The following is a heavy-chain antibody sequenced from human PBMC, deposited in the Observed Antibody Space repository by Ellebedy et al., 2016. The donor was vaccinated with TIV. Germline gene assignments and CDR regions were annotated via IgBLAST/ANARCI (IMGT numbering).Heavy chain of an antibody. CDR3: AAQYSGYDWIPMDV. D-gene: IGHD5-12*01. Sequence: AASVKVSCKASGFTFTSSAMQWVRQARGQRLEWIGWIVVGSGNTNYAQKFQERVTITRDMSTSTAYMELSSLRSEDTAVYYCAAQYSGYDWIPMDVWGQGTTVTVSS. CDR2: IVVGSGNT. J-gene: IGHJ6*02. CDR1: GFTFTSSA. V-gene: IGHV1-58*02.